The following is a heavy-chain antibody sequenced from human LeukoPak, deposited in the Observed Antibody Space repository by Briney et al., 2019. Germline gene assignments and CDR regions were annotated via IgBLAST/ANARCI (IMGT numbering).Heavy chain of an antibody. CDR2: LTHGGNT. CDR3: ARVFSVVVPAAILDYGMDV. V-gene: IGHV4-34*01. J-gene: IGHJ6*02. Sequence: SETLSLTRAVYGGSFRGYYWSSIRHPPGKGLEWIGELTHGGNTNYNPSLKSRVTISVDTSKTQFSLKLISVTAADTAVYYCARVFSVVVPAAILDYGMDVWGQGTTVTVSS. D-gene: IGHD2-2*02. CDR1: GGSFRGYY.